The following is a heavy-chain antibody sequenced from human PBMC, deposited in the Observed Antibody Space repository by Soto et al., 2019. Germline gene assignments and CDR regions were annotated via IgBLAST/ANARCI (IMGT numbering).Heavy chain of an antibody. CDR3: VRSWIPNQHLGYLQY. Sequence: EVQLVESGGGLVQPGGSLRLSCAASGFTFSHYWMHWVRQAPGKGLVWVSRISTDASNTIYADSVKGRFTISRDNAKNMLYLQMNSLTADDSAIYYCVRSWIPNQHLGYLQYWGRGTQVTVSS. D-gene: IGHD6-13*01. J-gene: IGHJ4*02. V-gene: IGHV3-74*01. CDR1: GFTFSHYW. CDR2: ISTDASNT.